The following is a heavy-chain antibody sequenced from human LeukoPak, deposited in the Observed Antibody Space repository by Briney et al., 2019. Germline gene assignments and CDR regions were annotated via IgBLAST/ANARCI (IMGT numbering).Heavy chain of an antibody. CDR3: ARVFAREDYGDYVANWFDP. CDR1: GYTFTNYG. D-gene: IGHD4-17*01. Sequence: ASVKVSCKASGYTFTNYGISWVRQAPGQGLEWMGWISTYNGNTNYAQKLQGRVTMTTDTSTSTAYMELRSLRSDDTAVYYCARVFAREDYGDYVANWFDPWGKGTTVTISS. V-gene: IGHV1-18*01. J-gene: IGHJ6*04. CDR2: ISTYNGNT.